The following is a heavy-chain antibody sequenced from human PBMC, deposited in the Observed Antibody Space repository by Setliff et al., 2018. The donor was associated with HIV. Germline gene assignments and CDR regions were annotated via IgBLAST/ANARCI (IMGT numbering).Heavy chain of an antibody. CDR2: INPSGGST. J-gene: IGHJ3*02. V-gene: IGHV1-46*01. CDR1: GYTFASYY. Sequence: ASVKVSCKASGYTFASYYMHWVRQAPGQGLEWMGIINPSGGSTSYAQKFQGRVTMTRDTSTSTVYMELSSLRSEDTAIYYCARDPSYSPYYDFWSGYYPHDALDIWGQGTMVTVSS. D-gene: IGHD3-3*01. CDR3: ARDPSYSPYYDFWSGYYPHDALDI.